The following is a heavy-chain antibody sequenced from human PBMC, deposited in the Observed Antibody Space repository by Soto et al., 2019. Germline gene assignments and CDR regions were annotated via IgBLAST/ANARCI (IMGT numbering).Heavy chain of an antibody. CDR1: GGTFSSYA. Sequence: ASVKVSCKASGGTFSSYAISWVRQAPGQGLEWMGGIIPIFGTANYAQKFQGRVTITADESTSTAYMELSSLRSEDTAVYYCASGCTSGVCWAEDYYYYGMDVWGQGTTVTVSS. CDR3: ASGCTSGVCWAEDYYYYGMDV. V-gene: IGHV1-69*13. D-gene: IGHD2-8*01. J-gene: IGHJ6*02. CDR2: IIPIFGTA.